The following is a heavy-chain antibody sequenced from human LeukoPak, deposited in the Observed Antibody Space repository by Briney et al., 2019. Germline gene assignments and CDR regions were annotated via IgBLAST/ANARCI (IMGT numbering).Heavy chain of an antibody. CDR2: ISVSGNT. Sequence: GGSLRLSCAASGFTFSSYAMHWVRQAPGKGLEWVSAISVSGNTYHADSVKGRFTISRDSSKNTLYLQMNRLRAEDAAVYYCAKAPVTTCSGAYCYPFDYWGQGTLVTVSS. J-gene: IGHJ4*02. CDR3: AKAPVTTCSGAYCYPFDY. V-gene: IGHV3-23*01. D-gene: IGHD2-21*01. CDR1: GFTFSSYA.